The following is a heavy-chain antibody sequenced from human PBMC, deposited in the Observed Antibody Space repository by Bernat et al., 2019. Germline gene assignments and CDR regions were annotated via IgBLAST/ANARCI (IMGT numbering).Heavy chain of an antibody. J-gene: IGHJ3*02. Sequence: QLQLQESGPGLVKPSETLSLTCTVSGGSISSSSYYWGWIRQPPGKGLEWIGSIYYSGSTYYNPSLKSRVTISVDTSKTQFSLKLSSVTAADTAVYYCARLQWYYYDSSGYDAFDIWGQGTMVTVSS. CDR1: GGSISSSSYY. CDR3: ARLQWYYYDSSGYDAFDI. V-gene: IGHV4-39*01. D-gene: IGHD3-22*01. CDR2: IYYSGST.